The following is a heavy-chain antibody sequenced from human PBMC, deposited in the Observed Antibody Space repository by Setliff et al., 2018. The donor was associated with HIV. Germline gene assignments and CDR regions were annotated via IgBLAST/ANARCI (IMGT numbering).Heavy chain of an antibody. CDR3: ARRRDGYNSAPWRNDY. CDR1: GGSFSDNY. CDR2: INHSGRT. Sequence: SETLSLTCAVYGGSFSDNYWSWIRQSPGKGLEWIGEINHSGRTKYSPSLRSRVSISVDTSKKQFSLKLRSVTAADTAVYYCARRRDGYNSAPWRNDYWGQGTLVTVSS. V-gene: IGHV4-34*01. D-gene: IGHD5-12*01. J-gene: IGHJ4*02.